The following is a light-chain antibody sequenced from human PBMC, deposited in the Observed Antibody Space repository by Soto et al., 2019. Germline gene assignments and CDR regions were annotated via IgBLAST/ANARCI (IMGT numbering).Light chain of an antibody. Sequence: EIALTQSPATLSLSPGERATLSCRASQSVSSYLAWYQQKPGQAPRLLIYDASNRATGIPARFSGSGSGTDFTLTISSLEPEDFAVYYCQQRSNWPPKLTFGGGTKVEIK. CDR1: QSVSSY. J-gene: IGKJ4*01. V-gene: IGKV3-11*01. CDR2: DAS. CDR3: QQRSNWPPKLT.